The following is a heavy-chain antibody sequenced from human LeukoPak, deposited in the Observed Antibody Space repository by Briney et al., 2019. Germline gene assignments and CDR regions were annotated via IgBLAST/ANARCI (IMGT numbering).Heavy chain of an antibody. CDR2: IYYSGST. D-gene: IGHD6-13*01. J-gene: IGHJ4*02. Sequence: PSETLSLTCTVSGGSISSYYLSWIRQPPGKGLEWIGYIYYSGSTNYNPSLKSRVTISVDTSKNQFSLRLSSVTAADTAVYYCARVTGYVMEDYFDYWGQGTLVTVSS. V-gene: IGHV4-59*01. CDR3: ARVTGYVMEDYFDY. CDR1: GGSISSYY.